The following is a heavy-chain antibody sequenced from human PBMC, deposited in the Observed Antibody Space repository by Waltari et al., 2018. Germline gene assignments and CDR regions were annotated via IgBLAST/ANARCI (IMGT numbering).Heavy chain of an antibody. V-gene: IGHV4-4*07. CDR2: FSTSGGT. CDR3: AREGVGAIPFDC. CDR1: GVSISSYY. J-gene: IGHJ4*02. Sequence: QEQLQESGPGLVKPSETLSLTCTVSGVSISSYYWSWIRQPAGKGLEWIGRFSTSGGTDYNPSLKSRVTMSVDTSKTQFSLKLSSVTAADTAVYYCAREGVGAIPFDCWGQGTLVTVSS. D-gene: IGHD1-26*01.